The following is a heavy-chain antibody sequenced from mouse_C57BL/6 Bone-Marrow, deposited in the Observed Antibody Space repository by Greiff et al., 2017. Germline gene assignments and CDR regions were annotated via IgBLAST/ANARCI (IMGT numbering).Heavy chain of an antibody. CDR1: GYTFTDYE. CDR2: IDPETGGT. J-gene: IGHJ3*01. CDR3: TRAYDYDVGFAY. D-gene: IGHD2-4*01. V-gene: IGHV1-15*01. Sequence: VQLQPSGAELVRPGASVTLSCKASGYTFTDYELHWVKQTPVHGLEWIGAIDPETGGTAYNQKFKGKAILTADKSSSTAYMELRSLTSEDSAVYYGTRAYDYDVGFAYWGQGTLVTVSA.